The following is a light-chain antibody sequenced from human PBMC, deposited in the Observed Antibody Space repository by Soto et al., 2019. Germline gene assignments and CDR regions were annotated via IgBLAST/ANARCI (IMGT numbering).Light chain of an antibody. V-gene: IGKV3-15*01. CDR2: DAS. CDR3: QQNKDWPGT. J-gene: IGKJ1*01. CDR1: QSVSTY. Sequence: EIVMTQSPATLSVSPGERATLSCRASQSVSTYLAWYQQKPGQAPRLLIYDASTRATGIPVRFSGSGSGTEFTLTISSLQSEDVGIYYRQQNKDWPGTFGQGTKVDIK.